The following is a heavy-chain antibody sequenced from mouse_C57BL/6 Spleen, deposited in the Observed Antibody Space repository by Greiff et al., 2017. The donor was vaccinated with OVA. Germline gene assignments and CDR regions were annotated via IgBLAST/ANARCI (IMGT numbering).Heavy chain of an antibody. CDR1: GYAFSSSW. V-gene: IGHV1-82*01. CDR3: ARWYYGSSPYYYAMDY. Sequence: QVQLQQSGPELVKPGASVKISCKASGYAFSSSWMNWVKQRPGKGLEWIGRIYPGDGDTNYNGKFKGKATLTADKSSSTAYMQLSSLTSEDSAVYFCARWYYGSSPYYYAMDYWGQGTSVTVSS. D-gene: IGHD1-1*01. J-gene: IGHJ4*01. CDR2: IYPGDGDT.